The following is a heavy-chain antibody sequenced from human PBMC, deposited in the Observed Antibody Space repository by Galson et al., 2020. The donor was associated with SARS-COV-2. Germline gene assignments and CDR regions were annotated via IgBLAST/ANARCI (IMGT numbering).Heavy chain of an antibody. CDR2: ISHSGIT. CDR3: TRRLGNWFDP. Sequence: SETLSLTCAVSGGSISSGGWWTWVRQPPGKGLEWIGAISHSGITNYYPSLKSRVTISIDTSKNHFSLDLTSVTAADTAVYYCTRRLGNWFDPWGQGTLVTVSS. D-gene: IGHD3-16*01. CDR1: GGSISSGGW. V-gene: IGHV4-4*02. J-gene: IGHJ5*02.